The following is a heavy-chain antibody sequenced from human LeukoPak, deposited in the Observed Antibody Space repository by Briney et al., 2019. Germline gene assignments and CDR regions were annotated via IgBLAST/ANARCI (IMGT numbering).Heavy chain of an antibody. J-gene: IGHJ3*02. D-gene: IGHD6-13*01. CDR3: AKVGPTPSSSDAFDI. Sequence: GGSLRLSCAASGFTFDDYAMHWVRQAPGKGLEWVSGISWNSGSIGYADSVKGRFTISRDNAKNSLYLQMNSLRAEDTALYYCAKVGPTPSSSDAFDIWGQGTMVTVSS. CDR1: GFTFDDYA. V-gene: IGHV3-9*01. CDR2: ISWNSGSI.